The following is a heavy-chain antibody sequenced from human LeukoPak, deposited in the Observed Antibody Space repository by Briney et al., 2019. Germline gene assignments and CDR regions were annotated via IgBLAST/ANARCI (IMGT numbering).Heavy chain of an antibody. CDR2: ISDSVGGT. V-gene: IGHV3-23*01. Sequence: AGGSLRLSCAASGFTFTSYAISWVRQAPGKGLDWVSLISDSVGGTYYADSVKGRFTISRDNSKNTLYLQMNSLRAEDTAVYYCAKGGSSGWYHLNFWGQGTLVTVSS. D-gene: IGHD6-19*01. J-gene: IGHJ4*02. CDR3: AKGGSSGWYHLNF. CDR1: GFTFTSYA.